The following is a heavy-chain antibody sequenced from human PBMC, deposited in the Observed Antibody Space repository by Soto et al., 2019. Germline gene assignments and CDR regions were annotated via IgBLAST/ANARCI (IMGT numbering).Heavy chain of an antibody. V-gene: IGHV3-33*01. CDR1: GFIFSNYG. J-gene: IGHJ6*02. Sequence: GGSLRLSCAASGFIFSNYGMHWVRQAPGKGLEWVAFIWYDGSNKDYADSVKGRFTISRDNSKNTLYVQMNSLRDEDTALYYCARDKALVVPSLVNSDYYYYAMDVWGQGTTVTVSS. CDR2: IWYDGSNK. CDR3: ARDKALVVPSLVNSDYYYYAMDV. D-gene: IGHD3-22*01.